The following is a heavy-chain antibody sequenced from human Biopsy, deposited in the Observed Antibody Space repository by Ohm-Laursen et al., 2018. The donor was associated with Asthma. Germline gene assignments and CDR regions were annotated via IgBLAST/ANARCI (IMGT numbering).Heavy chain of an antibody. CDR2: IKHDGSEN. CDR3: ARTFHFWSPYHAEHYQL. J-gene: IGHJ1*01. V-gene: IGHV3-7*01. Sequence: SLRLSCSASGFTFGDYWMSWVRQAPGRGLEWVANIKHDGSENNHVDSLKGRFTISRDNAKNPLYLQMNSLRAEDTAVYYCARTFHFWSPYHAEHYQLWGQGTLVTVSS. D-gene: IGHD3-3*02. CDR1: GFTFGDYW.